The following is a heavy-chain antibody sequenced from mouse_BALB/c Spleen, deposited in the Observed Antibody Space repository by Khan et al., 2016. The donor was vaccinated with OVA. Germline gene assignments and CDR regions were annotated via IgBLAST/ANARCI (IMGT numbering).Heavy chain of an antibody. D-gene: IGHD1-1*01. CDR1: GYSFTGYF. CDR2: INPHIGET. V-gene: IGHV1-20*02. Sequence: EVQLKESGPELVRPGASVKISCKASGYSFTGYFMNWVMQSHGKSLEWIGRINPHIGETFYNQRFKDKATLTVDESSSTAHMELRSLASEDSAVYYCTRIYRSDFDYWGQGTTLTVSP. J-gene: IGHJ2*01. CDR3: TRIYRSDFDY.